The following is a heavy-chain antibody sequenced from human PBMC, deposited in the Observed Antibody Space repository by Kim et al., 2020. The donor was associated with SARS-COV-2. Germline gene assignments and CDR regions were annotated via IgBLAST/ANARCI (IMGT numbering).Heavy chain of an antibody. Sequence: ASVKVSCKASGYTFTSYGTSWVRQAPGQGLEWMGWISAYNGNTNYAQKLQGRVAMTTDTSTSTAYMELRSLRSDDTAVYYCARDHPSGSYFYSYYGMDVWGQGTTVTVSS. CDR3: ARDHPSGSYFYSYYGMDV. CDR1: GYTFTSYG. J-gene: IGHJ6*02. CDR2: ISAYNGNT. D-gene: IGHD1-26*01. V-gene: IGHV1-18*04.